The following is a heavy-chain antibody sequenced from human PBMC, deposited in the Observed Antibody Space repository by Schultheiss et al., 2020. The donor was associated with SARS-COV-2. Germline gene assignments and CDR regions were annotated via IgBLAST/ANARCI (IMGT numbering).Heavy chain of an antibody. CDR2: ISSSSSYI. J-gene: IGHJ3*02. D-gene: IGHD3-22*01. CDR1: GFTFSSYS. CDR3: AKVSASSGYSLDAFDI. Sequence: GSLRLSCAASGFTFSSYSMNWVRQAPGKGLEWVSSISSSSSYIYYADSVKGRFTISRDNAKNSLYLQMNSLRAEDTAVYYCAKVSASSGYSLDAFDIWGQGTMVTVSS. V-gene: IGHV3-21*04.